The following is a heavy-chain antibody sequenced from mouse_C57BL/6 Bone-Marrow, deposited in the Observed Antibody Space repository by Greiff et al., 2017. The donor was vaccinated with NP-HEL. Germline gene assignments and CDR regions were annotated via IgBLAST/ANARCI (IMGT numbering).Heavy chain of an antibody. J-gene: IGHJ4*01. CDR3: ARYTNTVVALYYYAMDY. CDR1: GFTFTDYY. D-gene: IGHD1-1*01. Sequence: EVKLMESGGGLVQPGGSLSLSCAASGFTFTDYYMSWVRQPPGTALEWLGFIRNKANGYTTEYSASVKGRFPISRDNSQSILYLQMNALRAEDSATYYCARYTNTVVALYYYAMDYWGQGTSVTVSS. CDR2: IRNKANGYTT. V-gene: IGHV7-3*01.